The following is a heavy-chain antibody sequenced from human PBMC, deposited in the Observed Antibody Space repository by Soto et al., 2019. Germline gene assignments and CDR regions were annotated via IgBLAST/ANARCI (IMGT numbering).Heavy chain of an antibody. CDR2: ISYDGRNK. V-gene: IGHV3-30*18. J-gene: IGHJ6*02. D-gene: IGHD6-19*01. CDR1: GFTFSSYG. Sequence: LRLSCAASGFTFSSYGMHWVRQAPGKGLEWVAVISYDGRNKYYADSVKGRFTISRDNSKNTLYLQMSSLRPEDMAVYYCVKDGSSGWPYYYGMDVWGQGTTVTVSS. CDR3: VKDGSSGWPYYYGMDV.